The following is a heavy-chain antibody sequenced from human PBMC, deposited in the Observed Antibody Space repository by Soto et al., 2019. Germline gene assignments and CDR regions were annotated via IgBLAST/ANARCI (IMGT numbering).Heavy chain of an antibody. CDR2: IYSGGST. J-gene: IGHJ4*02. CDR3: ARVGAGNSFDY. D-gene: IGHD6-19*01. Sequence: GGSLRLSCAASGFTVSSNYMSWVRQAPGKGLEWVSVIYSGGSTYYADSVKGRFTISRDNSKNTLYLQMNSLRAEGTAVYYCARVGAGNSFDYWGQGTLVTVSS. V-gene: IGHV3-53*01. CDR1: GFTVSSNY.